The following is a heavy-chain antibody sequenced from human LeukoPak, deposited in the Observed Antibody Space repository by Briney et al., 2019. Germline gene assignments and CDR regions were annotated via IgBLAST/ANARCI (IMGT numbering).Heavy chain of an antibody. Sequence: SETLSLTCAVYGGSFSGYYWSWIRQPPGKGLEWIGEINHSGSTNYNPSLKSRVTISVDTSKNQFSLKLSSVTAADTAVYYCARSLTTVLPYYMDVWGKGTTVTVSS. CDR3: ARSLTTVLPYYMDV. CDR1: GGSFSGYY. D-gene: IGHD4-11*01. J-gene: IGHJ6*03. V-gene: IGHV4-34*01. CDR2: INHSGST.